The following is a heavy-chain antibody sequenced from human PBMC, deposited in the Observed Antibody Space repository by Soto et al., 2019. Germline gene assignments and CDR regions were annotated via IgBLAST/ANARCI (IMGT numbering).Heavy chain of an antibody. J-gene: IGHJ6*02. CDR1: GGSISSYY. CDR3: ARDSSWGYYYGMDV. CDR2: IYYSGST. V-gene: IGHV4-59*01. D-gene: IGHD2-2*01. Sequence: SETLSLTCTVSGGSISSYYWSWIRQPPGKGLEWIGYIYYSGSTNYNPSLKSRVTISVDTSKNQFSLKLSSVTAADTAVYYCARDSSWGYYYGMDVWGQGTTVTVSS.